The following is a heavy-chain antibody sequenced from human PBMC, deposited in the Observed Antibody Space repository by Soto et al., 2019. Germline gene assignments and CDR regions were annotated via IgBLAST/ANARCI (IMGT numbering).Heavy chain of an antibody. J-gene: IGHJ6*03. CDR2: ISGSGGST. V-gene: IGHV3-23*01. Sequence: GGSLRLSCAASGFTFSSYAMSWVSQAPGKGLEWVSAISGSGGSTYYADSVKGRFTISRDNSKNTLYLQMNSLRAEDTAVYYCAKDPNSSGTYYYYYMDVWGKGTTVTVSS. CDR3: AKDPNSSGTYYYYYMDV. D-gene: IGHD3-22*01. CDR1: GFTFSSYA.